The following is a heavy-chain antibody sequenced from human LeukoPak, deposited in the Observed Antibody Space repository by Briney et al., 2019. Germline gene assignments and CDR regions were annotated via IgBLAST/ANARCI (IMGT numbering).Heavy chain of an antibody. CDR3: ARVKWELLAGPFEY. V-gene: IGHV3-23*01. J-gene: IGHJ4*02. D-gene: IGHD1-26*01. CDR2: ISGGSA. CDR1: GFTFSSYA. Sequence: GGSLRLSCAASGFTFSSYAMSWVRQAPGKGLEWVSAISGGSADYADSVKGRFSISIDNSKNTLYLQMNSLRAEDTAVYYCARVKWELLAGPFEYWGQGTLVTVSS.